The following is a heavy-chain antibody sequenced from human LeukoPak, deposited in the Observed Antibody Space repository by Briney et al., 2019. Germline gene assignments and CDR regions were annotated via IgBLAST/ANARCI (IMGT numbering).Heavy chain of an antibody. V-gene: IGHV1-18*01. Sequence: ASVKVSCKASGYTFTSYGISWVRQAPGQGLEWMGWISAYNGNTNYAQKLQGRVTMTTDTSTSTAYMELRSLRSDDTAAYYCARDRRYGSSSFSSHFPSPHNSVSFDYWGQGTLVTVSS. CDR3: ARDRRYGSSSFSSHFPSPHNSVSFDY. CDR1: GYTFTSYG. D-gene: IGHD6-6*01. J-gene: IGHJ4*02. CDR2: ISAYNGNT.